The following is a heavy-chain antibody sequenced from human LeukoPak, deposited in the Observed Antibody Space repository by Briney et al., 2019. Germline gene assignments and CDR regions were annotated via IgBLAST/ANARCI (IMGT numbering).Heavy chain of an antibody. CDR2: INSDGSIT. CDR1: GFSFNNYW. Sequence: GGSLRLSCAASGFSFNNYWIHWVRQVPGKGLVWVSRINSDGSITSYADPVKGRFTISRGNAKNTLYLQMNSLRAEDTAVYYCARGNYLDCWGQGTLVTVSS. J-gene: IGHJ4*02. V-gene: IGHV3-74*01. CDR3: ARGNYLDC.